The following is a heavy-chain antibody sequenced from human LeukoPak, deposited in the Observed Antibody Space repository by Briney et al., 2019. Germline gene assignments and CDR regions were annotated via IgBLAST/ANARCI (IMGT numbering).Heavy chain of an antibody. Sequence: HRESLKISCEGSGYSFNIYWIVWVRQMPGKGLEWMGIIYPGDSDTRYSPSFQGQVTISADKSISSAHLQWSSLKASDTAMYYCARRRDYYGTGSFDIWGQGTMVTVSP. CDR2: IYPGDSDT. D-gene: IGHD3-10*01. J-gene: IGHJ3*02. CDR3: ARRRDYYGTGSFDI. V-gene: IGHV5-51*01. CDR1: GYSFNIYW.